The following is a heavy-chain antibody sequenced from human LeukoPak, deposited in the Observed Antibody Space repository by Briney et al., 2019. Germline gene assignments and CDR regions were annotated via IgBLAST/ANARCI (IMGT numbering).Heavy chain of an antibody. V-gene: IGHV4-39*07. CDR3: ARVRVIQTLYFDY. D-gene: IGHD3-16*02. Sequence: SETLSLTCTVSGGSISSSSYSWGWIRQPPGKGLEWIGNIYYSGSTYYNPSLKSRVTISVDTSKNQFSLKLSSVTAADTAVYYCARVRVIQTLYFDYRGQGTLVTVSS. CDR2: IYYSGST. J-gene: IGHJ4*02. CDR1: GGSISSSSYS.